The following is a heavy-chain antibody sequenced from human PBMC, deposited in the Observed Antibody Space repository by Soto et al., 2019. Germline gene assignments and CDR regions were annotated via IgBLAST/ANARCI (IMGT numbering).Heavy chain of an antibody. V-gene: IGHV1-69*06. CDR2: IIPLLGTV. J-gene: IGHJ6*02. CDR1: GATFTNSV. D-gene: IGHD3-16*01. CDR3: ARSGLRRPHNPYPFFGLDD. Sequence: QGQLVQSVAEVKKPGSSVKVSCRASGATFTNSVITWVRKGPGQGLEFMGGIIPLLGTVDYAENFQGRVILTADKVTHTVNLEMRSLRYADPAVYYCARSGLRRPHNPYPFFGLDDCGHGTTVSV.